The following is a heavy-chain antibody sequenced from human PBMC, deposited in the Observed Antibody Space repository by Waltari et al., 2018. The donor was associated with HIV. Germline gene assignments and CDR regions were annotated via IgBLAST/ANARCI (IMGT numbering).Heavy chain of an antibody. CDR2: ISYDGRNK. CDR1: GFTFSSYA. Sequence: QVQLVESGGGVVQPGRSLRLSCAASGFTFSSYAMHWVRQAPGKGLEWVAVISYDGRNKYYADSVKGRFTISRDNSKNTLYLQMNSLRAEDTAVYYCARDMGYFFDYWGQGTLVTVSS. V-gene: IGHV3-30*01. J-gene: IGHJ4*02. D-gene: IGHD3-16*01. CDR3: ARDMGYFFDY.